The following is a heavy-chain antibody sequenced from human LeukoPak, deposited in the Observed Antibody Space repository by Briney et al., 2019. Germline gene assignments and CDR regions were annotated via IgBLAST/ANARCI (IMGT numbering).Heavy chain of an antibody. CDR3: ARALYRQHIVVVNAKNYWYFDL. CDR2: ISSSGSTI. J-gene: IGHJ2*01. Sequence: GGSLRLSCAASGFTFSSYEMNWVRQAPGEGLEWVSYISSSGSTIYYGDSVKGRFTISRDNAKNSMYLQMNSLRAEDTSVYYCARALYRQHIVVVNAKNYWYFDLWGRGTLVTVSS. V-gene: IGHV3-48*03. D-gene: IGHD2-21*01. CDR1: GFTFSSYE.